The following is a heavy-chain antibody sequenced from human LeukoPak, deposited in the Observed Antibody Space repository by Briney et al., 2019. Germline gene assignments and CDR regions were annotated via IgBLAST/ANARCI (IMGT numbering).Heavy chain of an antibody. V-gene: IGHV3-23*01. CDR1: GFTFSIYA. Sequence: GGSLRLSCAPSGFTFSIYAMSWGRHAPGKGLEWVSVISGSGASTYYADSVKGRFTISRDNSKNTLYLQMNSLRAEDTAVYYCANGAPIVGIIYYYYMDVWGKGTTVTVSS. D-gene: IGHD1-26*01. CDR3: ANGAPIVGIIYYYYMDV. CDR2: ISGSGAST. J-gene: IGHJ6*03.